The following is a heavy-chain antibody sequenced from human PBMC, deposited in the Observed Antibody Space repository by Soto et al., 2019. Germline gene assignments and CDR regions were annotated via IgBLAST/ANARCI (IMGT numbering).Heavy chain of an antibody. J-gene: IGHJ5*02. CDR3: ARHYDILTGYYWACFAP. V-gene: IGHV4-39*01. D-gene: IGHD3-9*01. CDR2: IYYSGST. CDR1: GGSISSSSYY. Sequence: SETLSLTCTVSGGSISSSSYYWGWIRQPPGKGLEWIGSIYYSGSTYYNPSLKSRVTISVDTSKNQFSLKLSSVTAADTAVYYCARHYDILTGYYWACFAPWGQGTLVTVSS.